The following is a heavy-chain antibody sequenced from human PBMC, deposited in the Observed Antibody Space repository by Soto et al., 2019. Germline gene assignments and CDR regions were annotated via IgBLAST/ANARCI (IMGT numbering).Heavy chain of an antibody. CDR3: TREMYYYDSSGFDY. J-gene: IGHJ4*02. D-gene: IGHD3-22*01. V-gene: IGHV3-72*01. CDR2: IKNKANSYMT. Sequence: GGSLRLSCAASGFSFSDHYMDWVRQAPGKGLEWLGRIKNKANSYMTEYAASVSGRFIILREDSSNSLYLQMNSLRTEDTAVYLCTREMYYYDSSGFDYWGRGTLVTVSS. CDR1: GFSFSDHY.